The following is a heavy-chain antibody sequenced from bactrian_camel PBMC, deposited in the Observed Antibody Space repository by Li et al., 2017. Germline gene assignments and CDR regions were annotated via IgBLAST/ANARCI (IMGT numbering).Heavy chain of an antibody. D-gene: IGHD5*01. CDR3: ATDYAPLHGGLEGLGY. V-gene: IGHV3S1*01. Sequence: VQLVESGGGLVQPGESLRLSCAASGFSFSDYWMYWVRQAPGKGLEWVSSINSGGDTTYYADSVKGRFTISRDNAKNTLYLQINNLKTEDTAVYYSATDYAPLHGGLEGLGYWGQGTQVTVS. J-gene: IGHJ4*01. CDR2: INSGGDTT. CDR1: GFSFSDYW.